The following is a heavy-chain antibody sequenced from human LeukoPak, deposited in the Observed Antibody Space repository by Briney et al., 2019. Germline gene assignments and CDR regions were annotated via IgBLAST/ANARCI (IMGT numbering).Heavy chain of an antibody. D-gene: IGHD2-15*01. V-gene: IGHV1-18*01. J-gene: IGHJ4*02. Sequence: ASVKVSCKASGYTFTSYGISWVRQAPGQGLEWMGWISAYNGNTNYAQKLQGRAAMTTGTSTSTAHMELRSLRSDDTAVYYCARDSYCSGGSCRQSFRYWGQGTLVTVSS. CDR3: ARDSYCSGGSCRQSFRY. CDR1: GYTFTSYG. CDR2: ISAYNGNT.